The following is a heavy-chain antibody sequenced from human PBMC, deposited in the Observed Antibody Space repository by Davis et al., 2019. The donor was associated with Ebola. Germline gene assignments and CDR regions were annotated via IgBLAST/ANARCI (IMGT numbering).Heavy chain of an antibody. J-gene: IGHJ5*02. Sequence: AASVKVSCKASGGTFSSYAISWVRQAPGQGLEWMGGIIPIFGTANYAQKFQGRVTITADKSTSTAYMELSSLRSEDTALYYCATRAYCGGHCYFLAPWGQGTLVTVSS. CDR3: ATRAYCGGHCYFLAP. D-gene: IGHD2-21*01. V-gene: IGHV1-69*06. CDR2: IIPIFGTA. CDR1: GGTFSSYA.